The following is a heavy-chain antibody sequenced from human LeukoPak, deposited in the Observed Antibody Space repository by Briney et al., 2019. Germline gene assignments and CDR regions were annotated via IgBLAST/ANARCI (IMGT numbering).Heavy chain of an antibody. V-gene: IGHV3-23*01. CDR2: LGRSGEYK. CDR1: GFRFTDYS. Sequence: GGSLKLSCAASGFRFTDYSMSWVRQAPGKGLEWVAGLGRSGEYKYYADSVKGRFTISRDNSKDTVSLQMNSLRAEDSAIYFCVKDRPCETCMPMDAWGQGTTVTVSS. CDR3: VKDRPCETCMPMDA. J-gene: IGHJ6*02. D-gene: IGHD2-2*01.